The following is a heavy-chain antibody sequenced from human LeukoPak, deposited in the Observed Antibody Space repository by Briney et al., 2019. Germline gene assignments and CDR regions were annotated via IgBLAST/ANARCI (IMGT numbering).Heavy chain of an antibody. CDR3: VKEGTVTLDY. J-gene: IGHJ4*02. CDR2: ISFDGNNK. Sequence: GGSLRLSCAASGFTFSSSGIHWVRQAPGKGLEWVAAISFDGNNKYYTDSVKGRFTISRDNSKNTVFLQMNSLKPEDTAVYYCVKEGTVTLDYWGQGTLVTVSS. V-gene: IGHV3-30*18. D-gene: IGHD4-17*01. CDR1: GFTFSSSG.